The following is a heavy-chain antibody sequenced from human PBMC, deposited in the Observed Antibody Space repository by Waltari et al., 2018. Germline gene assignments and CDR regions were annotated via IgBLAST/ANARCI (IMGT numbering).Heavy chain of an antibody. CDR1: GFTFGDYA. Sequence: EVQLVESGGGLVQPGRSLRLSCTASGFTFGDYAMSWVRQAPGKGLEWVGFIRSKAYGGTTEYAASVKGRFTISRDDSKSIAYLQMNSLKTEDTAVYYCMGLLRGPENSPYWGQGTLVTVSS. D-gene: IGHD3-10*01. CDR3: MGLLRGPENSPY. J-gene: IGHJ4*02. CDR2: IRSKAYGGTT. V-gene: IGHV3-49*04.